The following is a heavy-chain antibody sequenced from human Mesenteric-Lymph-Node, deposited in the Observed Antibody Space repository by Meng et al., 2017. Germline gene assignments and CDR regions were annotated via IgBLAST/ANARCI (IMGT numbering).Heavy chain of an antibody. CDR1: GGSISSGSYY. CDR3: ASGAFGESQWFDP. Sequence: SETLSLTCTVSGGSISSGSYYWSWIRQPAGKGLEWIGRIYTSGSTNYNPSLKSRVTISVDTSKNQFSLKLSSVTAADTAVYYCASGAFGESQWFDPWGQGTLVTVSS. CDR2: IYTSGST. D-gene: IGHD3-10*01. J-gene: IGHJ5*02. V-gene: IGHV4-61*02.